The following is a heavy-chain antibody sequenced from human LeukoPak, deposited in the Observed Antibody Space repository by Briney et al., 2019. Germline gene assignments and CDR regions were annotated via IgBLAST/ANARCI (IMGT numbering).Heavy chain of an antibody. D-gene: IGHD1-7*01. J-gene: IGHJ6*02. CDR3: ARGNYGPNYYYGMDV. Sequence: SETLSLTCTVSGGSVSSSRYYWSWIRQPPGKGLEWVGYIYYSGSTNYNPSLKSRVTISVDTSKNQFSLKLSSVTAADTAVYYCARGNYGPNYYYGMDVWGQGTTVTVSS. CDR2: IYYSGST. V-gene: IGHV4-61*01. CDR1: GGSVSSSRYY.